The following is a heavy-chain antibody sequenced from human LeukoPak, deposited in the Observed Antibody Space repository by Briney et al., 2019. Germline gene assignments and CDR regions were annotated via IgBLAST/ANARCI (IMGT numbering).Heavy chain of an antibody. CDR2: INPNSGGT. CDR3: ARGRGFLDY. J-gene: IGHJ4*02. CDR1: GYTFTGYY. D-gene: IGHD3-10*01. Sequence: ASVKVSCKASGYTFTGYYMHWVRQAPGQGLEWMGWINPNSGGTNYAQKFQGRVTMTRDTSINTADMGRSRLRSDDTAVYYCARGRGFLDYWGQGTLVTVPS. V-gene: IGHV1-2*02.